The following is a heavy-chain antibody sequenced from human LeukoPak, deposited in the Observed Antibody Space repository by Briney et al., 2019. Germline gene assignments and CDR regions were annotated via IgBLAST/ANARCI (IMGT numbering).Heavy chain of an antibody. D-gene: IGHD2/OR15-2a*01. J-gene: IGHJ3*02. CDR1: GYSISSGHY. V-gene: IGHV4-38-2*01. Sequence: SETLSLTCAVSGYSISSGHYWGWIRQPPGKGLEWIGSIYHSGTTSRNPSLTSRVTISVDTSRNQFSLKLSSVTAADTATYYCARISGAYCDSGSCLNAFDIWGQGTMVTVSS. CDR3: ARISGAYCDSGSCLNAFDI. CDR2: IYHSGTT.